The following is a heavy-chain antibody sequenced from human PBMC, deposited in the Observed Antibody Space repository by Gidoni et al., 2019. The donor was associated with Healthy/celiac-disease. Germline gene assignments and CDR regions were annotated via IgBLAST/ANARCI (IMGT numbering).Heavy chain of an antibody. Sequence: QVQLVQSGAEVKKPGSSVKVSCNASGGTFSSYAISWVRQAPGQGREWMGGIFPIFGTANYAQKFQGRVTITADESTSTAYMELSSLRSEDTAVYYCARSQGGEGFRELYYWGQGTLVTVSS. CDR2: IFPIFGTA. J-gene: IGHJ4*02. CDR1: GGTFSSYA. CDR3: ARSQGGEGFRELYY. V-gene: IGHV1-69*01. D-gene: IGHD3-10*01.